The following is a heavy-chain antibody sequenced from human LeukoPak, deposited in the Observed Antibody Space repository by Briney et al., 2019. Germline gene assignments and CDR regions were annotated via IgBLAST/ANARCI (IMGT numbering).Heavy chain of an antibody. V-gene: IGHV4-39*07. CDR1: GGSISSSSYY. CDR3: ARRELLGSAFDI. D-gene: IGHD1-26*01. CDR2: IYYSGST. Sequence: SETLSLTYTVSGGSISSSSYYWGWIRQPPGKGLEWIGSIYYSGSTYYNPSLKSRVTISVDTSKNQFSLKLSSVTAADTAVYYCARRELLGSAFDIWGQGTMVTVSS. J-gene: IGHJ3*02.